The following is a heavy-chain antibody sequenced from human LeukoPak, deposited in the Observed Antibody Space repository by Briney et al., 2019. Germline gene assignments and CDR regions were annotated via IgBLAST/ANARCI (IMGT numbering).Heavy chain of an antibody. J-gene: IGHJ1*01. D-gene: IGHD5-12*01. Sequence: GGSLRLSCAASGFTFSTYWMTWVRQAPGKGLEWVANIKEDGSREYYVDSVKGRFTITRDNAKNSLYLQMDSLTAEDTAVYYCARDSPGYGAYVSWGQGTLVSVSS. CDR3: ARDSPGYGAYVS. V-gene: IGHV3-7*01. CDR1: GFTFSTYW. CDR2: IKEDGSRE.